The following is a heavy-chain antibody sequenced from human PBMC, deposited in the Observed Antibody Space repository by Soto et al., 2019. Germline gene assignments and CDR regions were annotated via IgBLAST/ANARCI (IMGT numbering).Heavy chain of an antibody. D-gene: IGHD2-15*01. CDR1: GFTFSSYG. CDR2: ISYDGSNK. CDR3: AKDFWATVVTGVDY. Sequence: GGSLRLSCAASGFTFSSYGMHWVRQAPGKGLEWVAVISYDGSNKYYADSVKGRFTISRDNSKNTLYLQMNSLRAEDTAVYYCAKDFWATVVTGVDYWGQGTLVTVSS. J-gene: IGHJ4*02. V-gene: IGHV3-30*18.